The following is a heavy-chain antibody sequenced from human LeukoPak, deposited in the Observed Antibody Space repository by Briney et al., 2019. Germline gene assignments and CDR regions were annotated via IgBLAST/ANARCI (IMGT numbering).Heavy chain of an antibody. CDR3: ARVRRRDSSGQFDY. J-gene: IGHJ4*02. Sequence: ASVKVSCKVSGYTPTELSMHWVRQAPGKGLEWMGGFHPEDGETIYAQKFQGRVTMTEDTSTDTAYMELRSLRSDDTAVYYCARVRRRDSSGQFDYWGQGTLVTVSS. V-gene: IGHV1-24*01. CDR2: FHPEDGET. CDR1: GYTPTELS. D-gene: IGHD3-22*01.